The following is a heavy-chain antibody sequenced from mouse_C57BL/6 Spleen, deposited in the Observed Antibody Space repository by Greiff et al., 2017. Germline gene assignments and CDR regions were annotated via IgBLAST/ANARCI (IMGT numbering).Heavy chain of an antibody. D-gene: IGHD2-5*01. J-gene: IGHJ4*01. CDR1: GYTFTSYW. Sequence: QVQLQQPGAELVKPGASVKLSCKASGYTFTSYWMHWVKQRPGQGLEWIGMIHPNSGSTNYNEKFKSKATLTVDKSYSTAYMQLSSLTSEDSAVYYCAKTRYSNYGVDYWGQGTSVTVSS. V-gene: IGHV1-64*01. CDR2: IHPNSGST. CDR3: AKTRYSNYGVDY.